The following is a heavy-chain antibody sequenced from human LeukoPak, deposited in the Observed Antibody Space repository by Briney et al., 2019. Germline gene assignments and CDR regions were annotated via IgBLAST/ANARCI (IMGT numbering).Heavy chain of an antibody. J-gene: IGHJ4*02. V-gene: IGHV3-30*03. CDR3: AREGYYGSGSPPSLYFDY. Sequence: GGSLRLSCAASGFTFSSYAMNWVRQAPGKGLEWVAVTSSDLNVKLYADSVKGRFTISRDNSRSTLYLQMNSLRPEDTAIYYCAREGYYGSGSPPSLYFDYWGQGTLVTVSS. CDR1: GFTFSSYA. D-gene: IGHD3-10*01. CDR2: TSSDLNVK.